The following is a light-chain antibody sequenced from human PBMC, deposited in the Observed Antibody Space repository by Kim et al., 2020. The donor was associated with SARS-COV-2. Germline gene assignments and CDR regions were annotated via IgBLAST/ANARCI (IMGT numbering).Light chain of an antibody. V-gene: IGLV3-21*04. J-gene: IGLJ2*01. CDR1: NIGSKS. CDR2: YDS. CDR3: QVWDSSSDVV. Sequence: ELTQPPSVSVAPGKTARITCGGNNIGSKSVHWYQQKPGQAPVLVIYYDSDRPSGIPERFSGSNSGNTATLTISRVEAGDEADYYCQVWDSSSDVVFGGGTQLTVL.